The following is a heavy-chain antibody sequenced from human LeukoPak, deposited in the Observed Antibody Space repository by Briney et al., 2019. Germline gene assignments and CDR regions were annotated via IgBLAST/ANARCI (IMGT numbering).Heavy chain of an antibody. V-gene: IGHV4-61*02. J-gene: IGHJ5*02. CDR3: ASTHYPNSWFDP. CDR1: GGSISSGSYY. CDR2: IYTSGST. Sequence: SQTLSLTWTVSGGSISSGSYYWSWIRQPAGKGLEWIGRIYTSGSTNYNPSLRSRVTISVDTSKNQFSLKLSSVTAADTAVYYCASTHYPNSWFDPWGQGTLVTVSS. D-gene: IGHD3-10*01.